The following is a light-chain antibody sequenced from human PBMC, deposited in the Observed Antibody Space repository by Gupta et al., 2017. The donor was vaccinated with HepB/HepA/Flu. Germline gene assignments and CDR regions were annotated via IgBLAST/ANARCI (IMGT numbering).Light chain of an antibody. Sequence: DIVMTQSPDSLAVSLGERATINCKSSQSVLSSSNNKNYLAWYQQKPGQPPKLLIYWASTRESGVPDRFSGRGSVTDFTLTITSRQDEDVAVYYCQQDYSTISFGHGTKVDIK. CDR1: QSVLSSSNNKNY. V-gene: IGKV4-1*01. J-gene: IGKJ3*01. CDR2: WAS. CDR3: QQDYSTIS.